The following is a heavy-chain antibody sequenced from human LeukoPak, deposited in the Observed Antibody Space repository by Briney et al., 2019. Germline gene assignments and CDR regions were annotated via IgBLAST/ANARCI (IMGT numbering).Heavy chain of an antibody. D-gene: IGHD3-22*01. J-gene: IGHJ4*02. V-gene: IGHV3-7*05. CDR3: ARDYYYESSGSVY. CDR2: IKQDGSEK. Sequence: GGSLRLSCAASGFTFSSYWMSWVRQAPGKGLEWVANIKQDGSEKYYVDSVKGRFTIPRDNAKNSLYLQMNSLRAEDTAVYYCARDYYYESSGSVYWGQGTQVTVSS. CDR1: GFTFSSYW.